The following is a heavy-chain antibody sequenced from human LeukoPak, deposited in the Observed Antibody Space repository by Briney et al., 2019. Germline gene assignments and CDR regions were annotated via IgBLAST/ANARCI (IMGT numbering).Heavy chain of an antibody. CDR3: ARHDCSSTSCYFVGEVDNWFDP. J-gene: IGHJ5*02. CDR2: IYFSGST. V-gene: IGHV4-39*01. D-gene: IGHD2-2*01. CDR1: GGSISSSSYY. Sequence: SETLSLTCTVSGGSISSSSYYWGWIPHPPGKGLKWIGGIYFSGSTYYNPSLKSRVTISVDTSKNQFSLKLSSVTAADTAVYYCARHDCSSTSCYFVGEVDNWFDPWGQGTLVTVSS.